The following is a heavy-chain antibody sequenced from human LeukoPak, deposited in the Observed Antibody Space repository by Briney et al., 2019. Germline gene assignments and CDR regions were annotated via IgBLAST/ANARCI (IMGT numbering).Heavy chain of an antibody. V-gene: IGHV1-18*01. Sequence: ASVKVSCKASGYXFSSYGFSWVRQAPGQGLEWMGWISAYNGNTNYAQKLQGRVTLTTDTSTSTTYMELRSLRSDDTAVYYCARTIGSTLSYFDYWGQGTLVTVSS. J-gene: IGHJ4*02. CDR1: GYXFSSYG. CDR3: ARTIGSTLSYFDY. CDR2: ISAYNGNT. D-gene: IGHD1-1*01.